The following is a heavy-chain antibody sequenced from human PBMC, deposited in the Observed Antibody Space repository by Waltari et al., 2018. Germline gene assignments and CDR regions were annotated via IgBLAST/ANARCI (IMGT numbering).Heavy chain of an antibody. V-gene: IGHV3-21*01. CDR3: AREPTGYFDL. CDR1: GFTFSSYS. J-gene: IGHJ2*01. CDR2: ISSSSRYI. Sequence: EVQLVESGGGLVKPGGSLRLSCAASGFTFSSYSMNWVRQAPGKWLEWVSSISSSSRYIYYADSVKGRFTISRDNAKNSLYLQMNSLRAEDTAVYYCAREPTGYFDLWGRGTLVTVSS.